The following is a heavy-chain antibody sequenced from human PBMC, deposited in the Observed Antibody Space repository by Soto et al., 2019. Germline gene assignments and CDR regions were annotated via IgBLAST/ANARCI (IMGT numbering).Heavy chain of an antibody. CDR2: IYSNGGT. V-gene: IGHV4-59*08. CDR1: GDSIGTYN. Sequence: QVQLQASGPGLVKPSDTLSLTCTVSGDSIGTYNWGWIRQPPGKRLEWIGYIYSNGGTSYNPALKSRVTISADTSTKQFSLRLSSVTAADTAVYYCVRQGIVALHGLVDVWGQGTTVTVSS. D-gene: IGHD1-26*01. CDR3: VRQGIVALHGLVDV. J-gene: IGHJ6*02.